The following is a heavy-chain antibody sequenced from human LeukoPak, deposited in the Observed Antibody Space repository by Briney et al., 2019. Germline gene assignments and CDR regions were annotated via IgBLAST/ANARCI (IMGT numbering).Heavy chain of an antibody. CDR1: GYTFTTYG. J-gene: IGHJ5*02. Sequence: ASVKVSCKTSGYTFTTYGITWVRQAPGQGLEWMGWISTYNGNTNYAQMLQGRVTMTTDTSTSTAYMELRSLRSDDTAVYYCARDLKRSRARWENLGFDPWGRGTLVTVSS. D-gene: IGHD1-26*01. CDR2: ISTYNGNT. CDR3: ARDLKRSRARWENLGFDP. V-gene: IGHV1-18*01.